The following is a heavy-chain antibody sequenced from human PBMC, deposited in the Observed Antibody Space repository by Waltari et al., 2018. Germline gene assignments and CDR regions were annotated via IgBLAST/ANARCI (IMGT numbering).Heavy chain of an antibody. CDR2: IIPIFGTA. CDR1: GGTFSSYA. V-gene: IGHV1-69*01. CDR3: ARGRRAYCGGDCYSGGDY. J-gene: IGHJ4*02. D-gene: IGHD2-21*02. Sequence: QVQLVQSGAEVKKPGSSVKVSCKASGGTFSSYAISWVRQAPGQGLEWMGGIIPIFGTANYAPKFQGRVTITADESTSTAYMELSSLRSEDTAVYYCARGRRAYCGGDCYSGGDYWGQGTLVTVSS.